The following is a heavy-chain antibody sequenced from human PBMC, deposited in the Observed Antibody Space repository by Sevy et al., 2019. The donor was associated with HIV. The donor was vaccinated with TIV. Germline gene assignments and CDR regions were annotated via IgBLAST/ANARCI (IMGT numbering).Heavy chain of an antibody. V-gene: IGHV4-34*01. J-gene: IGHJ6*02. CDR2: INHSGSS. D-gene: IGHD2-15*01. Sequence: SETLSLTCAVYGGSFSGYYWSWIRQPPGKGLEWIGEINHSGSSNYNPSLKSRVTISVDTSKNQFSLKLSSVTAADTAVYYCARGDCSGGSCRDYYGMDVWGQGTMVTVSS. CDR1: GGSFSGYY. CDR3: ARGDCSGGSCRDYYGMDV.